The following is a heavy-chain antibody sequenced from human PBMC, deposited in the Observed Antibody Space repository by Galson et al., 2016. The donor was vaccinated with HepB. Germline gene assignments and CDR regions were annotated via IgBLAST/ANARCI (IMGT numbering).Heavy chain of an antibody. V-gene: IGHV1-2*02. Sequence: SVKVSCKASGYTLTDHYIHWVRQAPGQGLEWMGWINPNSGGTNFAQSFQGRVTMTRNTSISTAYMELSSLRSEDTAVYYCARTLSMVQGVELLYWGQGTLVTVSS. CDR2: INPNSGGT. D-gene: IGHD3-10*01. J-gene: IGHJ4*02. CDR1: GYTLTDHY. CDR3: ARTLSMVQGVELLY.